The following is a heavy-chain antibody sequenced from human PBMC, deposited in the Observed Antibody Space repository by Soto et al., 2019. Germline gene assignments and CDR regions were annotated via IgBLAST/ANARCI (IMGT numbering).Heavy chain of an antibody. Sequence: QVQLVESGGGVVQPGRSLRLSCAASGFTFSSYGMHWVRQAPGKGLEWVAVISYDGSNKYYADSVKGRFTISRDNSKNTLYLQMNSLRAEDTAVYYCAKDLMVEAPNWFDPWGQGTLVTVSS. CDR1: GFTFSSYG. V-gene: IGHV3-30*18. CDR3: AKDLMVEAPNWFDP. D-gene: IGHD2-15*01. CDR2: ISYDGSNK. J-gene: IGHJ5*02.